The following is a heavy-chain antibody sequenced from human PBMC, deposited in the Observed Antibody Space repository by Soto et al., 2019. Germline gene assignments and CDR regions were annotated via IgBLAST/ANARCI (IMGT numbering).Heavy chain of an antibody. CDR3: ARGGQRTDYGGNGFWYFDL. CDR1: GGTFSSYA. V-gene: IGHV1-69*12. D-gene: IGHD4-17*01. CDR2: IIPIFGTA. J-gene: IGHJ2*01. Sequence: QVQLVQSGAEVKKPGSSVKVSCKASGGTFSSYAISWVRQAPGQGLEWMGGIIPIFGTANYAQKFQGRVTITADESTSTAYMERSSMRSEETAVYYCARGGQRTDYGGNGFWYFDLWGRGTLVTVSS.